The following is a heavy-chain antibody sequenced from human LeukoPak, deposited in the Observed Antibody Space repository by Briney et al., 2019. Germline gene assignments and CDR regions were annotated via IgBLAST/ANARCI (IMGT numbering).Heavy chain of an antibody. J-gene: IGHJ6*03. Sequence: NPSETLSLTCAVYGGSFSGYYWSWIRQPPGKGLEWIGEINHSGSTNYNPSLKSRVTISVDTSKNQFSLKLSSVTAADTAVYYCARMARFLEWSFHPSFPRFYMDVWGKGTTVTVSS. CDR1: GGSFSGYY. D-gene: IGHD3-3*01. CDR3: ARMARFLEWSFHPSFPRFYMDV. V-gene: IGHV4-34*01. CDR2: INHSGST.